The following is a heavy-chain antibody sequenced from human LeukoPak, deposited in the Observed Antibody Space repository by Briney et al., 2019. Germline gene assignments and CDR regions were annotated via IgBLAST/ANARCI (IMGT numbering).Heavy chain of an antibody. CDR1: GFTFSSYA. CDR2: ISGSGGST. D-gene: IGHD2-2*01. Sequence: PGGSLRLSCAASGFTFSSYAMSWVRQAPGKGLEWVSAISGSGGSTYYADSVKGRFTISTDNSKNTLYLQMNSLRAEDTAVYYCAKGDIVVVPAANFDYWGQGTLVTVSS. J-gene: IGHJ4*02. V-gene: IGHV3-23*01. CDR3: AKGDIVVVPAANFDY.